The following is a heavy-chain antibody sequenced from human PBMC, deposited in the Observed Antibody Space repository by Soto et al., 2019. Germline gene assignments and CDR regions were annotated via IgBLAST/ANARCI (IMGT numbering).Heavy chain of an antibody. CDR1: GYTFTSYG. V-gene: IGHV1-18*01. D-gene: IGHD3-22*01. CDR3: ARPKTYYYDSDTYYLNGFDY. J-gene: IGHJ4*02. CDR2: ISAYNGNT. Sequence: ASVKVSCKASGYTFTSYGISWVRQAPGQGLEWMGWISAYNGNTNYAQKLQGRVTMTTDTSTSTAYMELRSLRSDDTAVYYCARPKTYYYDSDTYYLNGFDYWGQGTRVTVSS.